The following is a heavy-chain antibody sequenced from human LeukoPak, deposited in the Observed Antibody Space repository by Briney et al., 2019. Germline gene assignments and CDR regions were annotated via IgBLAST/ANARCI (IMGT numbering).Heavy chain of an antibody. CDR1: GGSISSSSYY. CDR3: ARDGSGGSQLNP. CDR2: INHSGST. J-gene: IGHJ5*02. D-gene: IGHD2-15*01. V-gene: IGHV4-39*07. Sequence: PSETLSLTCTVSGGSISSSSYYWTWIRQPPGKGLEWIGEINHSGSTNYNPSLKSRVTISVDTSKNQFSLKLSSVTAADTAVYYCARDGSGGSQLNPWGQGTLVTVSS.